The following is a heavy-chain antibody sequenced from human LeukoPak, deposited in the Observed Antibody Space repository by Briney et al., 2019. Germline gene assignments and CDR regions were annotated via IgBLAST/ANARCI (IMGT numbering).Heavy chain of an antibody. CDR2: ISGSGGST. D-gene: IGHD6-19*01. Sequence: SGGSLRPSCAASGFTFSSYAMSWVRQAPGKGLEWVSAISGSGGSTYYADSVKGRFTISRDNPKNTLYLQMTNLRVEDTAVYFCAQDPFVSSGRDDYWGQGTLVTVSS. CDR3: AQDPFVSSGRDDY. V-gene: IGHV3-23*01. CDR1: GFTFSSYA. J-gene: IGHJ4*02.